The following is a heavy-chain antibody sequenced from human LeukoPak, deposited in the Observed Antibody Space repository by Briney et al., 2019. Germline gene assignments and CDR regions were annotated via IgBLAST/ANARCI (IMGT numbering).Heavy chain of an antibody. CDR1: GGSISSYY. V-gene: IGHV4-59*12. CDR2: IYYSGST. Sequence: PSETLSLTCTVSGGSISSYYWSWIRQPPGKGLEWIGYIYYSGSTNYNPSLKSRVTISVDTSKNQFSLKLSSVTAADTAVYYCARVSNSRLGPSSFDYWGQGTLVTVSS. D-gene: IGHD2-21*01. J-gene: IGHJ4*02. CDR3: ARVSNSRLGPSSFDY.